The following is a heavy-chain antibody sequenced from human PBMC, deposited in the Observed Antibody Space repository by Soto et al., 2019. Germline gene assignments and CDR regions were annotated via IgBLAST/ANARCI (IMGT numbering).Heavy chain of an antibody. V-gene: IGHV3-23*01. J-gene: IGHJ4*02. CDR2: ITDSGGTI. D-gene: IGHD5-12*01. Sequence: DVHLLESGGGLVQPGGSLRLSCAASGFSFSRYAMIWVRQAPGKGQEWVSGITDSGGTIEYAASVKGRFTISRDNSKNTVDLQMNSLRAEDTAMYYCAKERSGYTLFRKPDYWGQGILVTVSS. CDR3: AKERSGYTLFRKPDY. CDR1: GFSFSRYA.